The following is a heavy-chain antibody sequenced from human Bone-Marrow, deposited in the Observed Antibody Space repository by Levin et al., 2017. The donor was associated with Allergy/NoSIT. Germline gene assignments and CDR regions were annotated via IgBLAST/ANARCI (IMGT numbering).Heavy chain of an antibody. CDR3: AKETDSTGYYGFDS. CDR1: GGSTNSYF. CDR2: INYLGST. Sequence: PSETLSLTCTVSGGSTNSYFWNWIRQSPGKGLEWIGYINYLGSTNYNPSLQSRVSISRGTSKNQFSLNLRSVTAAATAVYFCAKETDSTGYYGFDSWGQGTLVTVSS. V-gene: IGHV4-59*01. J-gene: IGHJ4*02. D-gene: IGHD3-22*01.